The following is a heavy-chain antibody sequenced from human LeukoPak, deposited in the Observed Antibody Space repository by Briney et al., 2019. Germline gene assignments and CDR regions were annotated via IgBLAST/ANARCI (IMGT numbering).Heavy chain of an antibody. CDR3: ARDGDEAIVGATGANY. Sequence: ASVKVSCKASGYTFTSYYMHWVRQAPGQGLEWMGIINPSGGSTSYAQKFQGRVTMTRDTSTSTVYMELSSLRSEDTAVYYCARDGDEAIVGATGANYWGQGTLVTVSS. D-gene: IGHD1-26*01. CDR1: GYTFTSYY. J-gene: IGHJ4*02. CDR2: INPSGGST. V-gene: IGHV1-46*01.